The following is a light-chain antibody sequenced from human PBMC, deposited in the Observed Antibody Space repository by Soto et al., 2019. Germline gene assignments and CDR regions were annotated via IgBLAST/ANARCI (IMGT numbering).Light chain of an antibody. J-gene: IGKJ3*01. Sequence: EIVLTQSPGTLSLSPGERATLSCRASQSVSSNNLAWYQQRPGQAPRVVIYGASTRATSIPERFSGSGSGTDFTLTISRLEPEDFAVYYCQQYGRSPCTFGPGTKVDIK. V-gene: IGKV3-20*01. CDR2: GAS. CDR1: QSVSSNN. CDR3: QQYGRSPCT.